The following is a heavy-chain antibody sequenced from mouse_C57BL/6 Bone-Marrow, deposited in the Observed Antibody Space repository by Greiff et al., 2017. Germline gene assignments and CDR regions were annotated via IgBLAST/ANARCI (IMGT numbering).Heavy chain of an antibody. V-gene: IGHV1-54*01. J-gene: IGHJ4*01. CDR3: ARARRLYYAMDY. CDR2: INPGSGGT. Sequence: VQLQQSGAELVRPGTSVKVSCKASGYAFTNYLIEWVKQRPGQGLEWIGVINPGSGGTNYNEKFKGKATLTADKSSSTAYMQLSSLTSEDSAVYFCARARRLYYAMDYWGQGTSVTVSS. CDR1: GYAFTNYL.